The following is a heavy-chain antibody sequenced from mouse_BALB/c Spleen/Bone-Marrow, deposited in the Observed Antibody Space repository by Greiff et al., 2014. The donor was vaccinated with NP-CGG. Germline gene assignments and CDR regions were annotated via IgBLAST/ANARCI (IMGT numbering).Heavy chain of an antibody. CDR3: ARDIGLRLRFAF. Sequence: DVMLVESGGGLVQPGGSLRLSCATSGFTFTDYYVSWVRQPPGKALEWLGFIRNKANGYTTEYSASVKGRFTISRDNSQSILYLQMNTLRAEDSASYYCARDIGLRLRFAFWGPGPLVPVSA. CDR2: IRNKANGYTT. J-gene: IGHJ3*01. D-gene: IGHD1-2*01. V-gene: IGHV7-3*02. CDR1: GFTFTDYY.